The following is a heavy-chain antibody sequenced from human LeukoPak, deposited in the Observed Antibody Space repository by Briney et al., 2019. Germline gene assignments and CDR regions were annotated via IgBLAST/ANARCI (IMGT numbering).Heavy chain of an antibody. D-gene: IGHD1-26*01. CDR3: ARGQWELLRYNYIDV. CDR2: IDTSGST. Sequence: PSETLSLTCTVSGGSTTSFYWNWIRQPAGKGLGWIGRIDTSGSTNYNPSLKSRVTMSVDTSKSQFSLRLSSVTAADTAVYYCARGQWELLRYNYIDVWGKGTTVTVSS. V-gene: IGHV4-4*07. J-gene: IGHJ6*03. CDR1: GGSTTSFY.